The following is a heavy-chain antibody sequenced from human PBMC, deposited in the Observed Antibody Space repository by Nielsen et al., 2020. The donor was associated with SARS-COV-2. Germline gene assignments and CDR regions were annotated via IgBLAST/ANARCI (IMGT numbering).Heavy chain of an antibody. V-gene: IGHV1-18*01. CDR2: ISAYNGNT. CDR3: ASGLGYSSS. D-gene: IGHD6-13*01. J-gene: IGHJ4*02. Sequence: WARQAPGQGLEWMGWISAYNGNTDYAQKLQGRVTMTTDTSTSTAYMELRSLRSDDTAVYYCASGLGYSSSWGQGTLVTVSS.